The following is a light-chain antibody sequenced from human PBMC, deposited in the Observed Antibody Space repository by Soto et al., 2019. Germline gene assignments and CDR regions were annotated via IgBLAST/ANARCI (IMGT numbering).Light chain of an antibody. CDR2: EVS. CDR1: SSDVGGYNY. V-gene: IGLV2-14*01. CDR3: TSYTTISTLA. Sequence: QSALTQPASVSGSPGQSITISCTGTSSDVGGYNYVSWYQQHPGKVPKLMIYEVSYRPSGVSNRFSGSKSSNTASLTISGLQAEDEADYYCTSYTTISTLAFGGGTQLTV. J-gene: IGLJ3*02.